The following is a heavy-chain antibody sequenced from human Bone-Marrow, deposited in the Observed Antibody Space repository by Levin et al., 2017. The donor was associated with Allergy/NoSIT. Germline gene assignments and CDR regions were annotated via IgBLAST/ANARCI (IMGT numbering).Heavy chain of an antibody. CDR2: IYYSGNT. D-gene: IGHD1/OR15-1a*01. V-gene: IGHV4-31*03. CDR3: AREDGSTIDY. CDR1: SGSISSGGYY. J-gene: IGHJ4*02. Sequence: SETLSLTCTVSSGSISSGGYYWSWIRQQPGKGLEWIGYIYYSGNTYYNPSLKSRVMISVDTSKNQFSLKVSSVTAADTAVYYCAREDGSTIDYWGQGILVTVSS.